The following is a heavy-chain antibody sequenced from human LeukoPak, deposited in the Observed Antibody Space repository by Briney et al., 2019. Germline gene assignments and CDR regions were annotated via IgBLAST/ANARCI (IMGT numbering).Heavy chain of an antibody. CDR2: ISFDGSDK. CDR3: ARGTYYYDSSGYYSGGLGY. CDR1: GFTFSNYA. D-gene: IGHD3-22*01. Sequence: GGSLRLSCAASGFTFSNYAMHWVRQAPGKGLECVAVISFDGSDKYYADSVKGRFTISRDNSEKTLYVQMNSLRAEDTAVYYCARGTYYYDSSGYYSGGLGYWGQGALVTVSS. V-gene: IGHV3-30*04. J-gene: IGHJ4*02.